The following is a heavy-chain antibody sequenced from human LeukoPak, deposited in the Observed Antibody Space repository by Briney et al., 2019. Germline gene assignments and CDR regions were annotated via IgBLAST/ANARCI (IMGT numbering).Heavy chain of an antibody. D-gene: IGHD3-10*01. CDR3: AKRPRSGSLLGGY. V-gene: IGHV3-23*01. Sequence: GGSLRLSCAASGFTFSSYSINWVRQAPGKGLEWVLAISGSGTNTYYADSAKGRFTSSRDYSKRTVYLQMNSLRAEDTAVYYCAKRPRSGSLLGGYWGQGTLVTVSS. CDR1: GFTFSSYS. J-gene: IGHJ4*02. CDR2: ISGSGTNT.